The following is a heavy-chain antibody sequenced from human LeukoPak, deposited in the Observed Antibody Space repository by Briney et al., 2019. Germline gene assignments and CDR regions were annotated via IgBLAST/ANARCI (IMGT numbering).Heavy chain of an antibody. V-gene: IGHV3-23*01. J-gene: IGHJ4*02. CDR1: GFTFSSYT. D-gene: IGHD7-27*01. Sequence: GGSLRLSFAASGFTFSSYTMSWVRQAPGKGLEWVSTITTSDGNTYYADSVKGRFTVSRDNSKNTLYLQMNSLRAEDTAVYYCAKDGGLWVSAHWGDSWGRGTLVTVSS. CDR2: ITTSDGNT. CDR3: AKDGGLWVSAHWGDS.